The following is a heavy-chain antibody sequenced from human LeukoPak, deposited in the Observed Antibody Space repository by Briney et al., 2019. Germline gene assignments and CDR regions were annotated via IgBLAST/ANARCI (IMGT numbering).Heavy chain of an antibody. Sequence: PSETLSLTCTVSGGSISSSSYYWGWIRQPPGKGLEWIGSIYYSGSTYYNPSLKSRVTISVDTSKNQFSLKLSSVTAADTAVYYCARRHSSSSQAFDIWGQGTMVTVSS. D-gene: IGHD6-6*01. V-gene: IGHV4-39*01. CDR2: IYYSGST. CDR1: GGSISSSSYY. CDR3: ARRHSSSSQAFDI. J-gene: IGHJ3*02.